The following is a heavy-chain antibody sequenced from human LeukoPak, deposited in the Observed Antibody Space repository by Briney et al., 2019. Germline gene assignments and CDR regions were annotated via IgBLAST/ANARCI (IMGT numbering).Heavy chain of an antibody. CDR3: ARTTYYDFWSGYYLAGNWFDP. CDR1: GGSISSGGYY. CDR2: IYYSGRT. D-gene: IGHD3-3*01. V-gene: IGHV4-31*03. Sequence: PSETLSLTCTVSGGSISSGGYYWSWIRQHPGKGLEWIGYIYYSGRTYYNPSLKSRVTISVDTSKNQFSLKLSSVTAADTAVYYYARTTYYDFWSGYYLAGNWFDPWGQGTLVTVSS. J-gene: IGHJ5*02.